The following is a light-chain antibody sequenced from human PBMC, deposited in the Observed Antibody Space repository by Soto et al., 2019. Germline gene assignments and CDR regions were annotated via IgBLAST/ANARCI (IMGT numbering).Light chain of an antibody. Sequence: EIVMTQSPATLSVSPGERATLSCRASQSVSNNLARYQKKPGQAPRLLIYGASTRATGIPARAGDSGSGTEFTLNSSSLQSEDLAVYYCEQYNKWWTFGQGTKVEIK. CDR1: QSVSNN. CDR3: EQYNKWWT. J-gene: IGKJ1*01. V-gene: IGKV3-15*01. CDR2: GAS.